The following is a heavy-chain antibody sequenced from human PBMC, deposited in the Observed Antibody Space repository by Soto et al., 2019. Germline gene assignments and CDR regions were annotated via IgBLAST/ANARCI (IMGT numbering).Heavy chain of an antibody. CDR1: GYTFTSYD. CDR3: ARGYGEKYYDFWSGYPDYYYYMDV. D-gene: IGHD3-3*01. V-gene: IGHV1-8*01. CDR2: MNPNSGNT. Sequence: ASVKVSCKASGYTFTSYDINWVRQATGQGLEWMGWMNPNSGNTGYAQKFQGRVTMTRNTSISTAYMELSSLRSEDTAVYYCARGYGEKYYDFWSGYPDYYYYMDVWGKGTTVTAP. J-gene: IGHJ6*03.